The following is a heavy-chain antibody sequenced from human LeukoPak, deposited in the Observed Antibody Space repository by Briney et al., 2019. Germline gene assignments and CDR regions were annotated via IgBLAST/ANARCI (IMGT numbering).Heavy chain of an antibody. J-gene: IGHJ6*03. V-gene: IGHV1-18*04. CDR3: ARGGSWKYYHYMDV. CDR2: INSDNGYT. Sequence: ASVKVSCKASGYTFAIYGISWVRQAPGQGLEWMGWINSDNGYTNYAQKFQGRVTMTTDTCTNTAYMDLRRPGSEDAAEYYCARGGSWKYYHYMDVWGKGTTVTVSS. CDR1: GYTFAIYG. D-gene: IGHD3-3*02.